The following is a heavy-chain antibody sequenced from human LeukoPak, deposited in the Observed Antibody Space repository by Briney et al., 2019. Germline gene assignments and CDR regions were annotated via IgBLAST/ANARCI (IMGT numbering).Heavy chain of an antibody. CDR3: AREGVRESLGNDY. CDR1: GGSISSTNW. J-gene: IGHJ4*02. D-gene: IGHD3-10*01. Sequence: SGTLSLTCAVSGGSISSTNWWSWVRQPPGKGLEWIGEIYHSGSTNYNPSLKGRVTISVDKSKNQFSLKLSSVTAADTAVYYCAREGVRESLGNDYWGQGTLVTVSS. CDR2: IYHSGST. V-gene: IGHV4-4*02.